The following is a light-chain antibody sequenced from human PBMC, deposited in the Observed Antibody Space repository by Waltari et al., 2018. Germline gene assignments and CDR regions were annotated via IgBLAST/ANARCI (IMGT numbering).Light chain of an antibody. CDR3: QQYYITPLS. Sequence: DIVMTQSPDSLAVSLGERAPINCKSSQSVLYSSDNRTYLAWYQQKPGQPPNLLIYWATTRESGVPDRFSGSGSGTDFTLTISSLQAEDVAVYYCQQYYITPLSFGGGTKVEIK. V-gene: IGKV4-1*01. J-gene: IGKJ4*01. CDR1: QSVLYSSDNRTY. CDR2: WAT.